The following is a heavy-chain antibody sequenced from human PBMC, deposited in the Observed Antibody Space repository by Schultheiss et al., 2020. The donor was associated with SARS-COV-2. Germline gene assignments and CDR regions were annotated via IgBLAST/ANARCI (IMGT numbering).Heavy chain of an antibody. V-gene: IGHV4-31*03. CDR3: VRNLHGGNWDHFHY. Sequence: SETLSLTCTVSGGSISSGGYYWTWIRQHPGKGLEWIGYIYYSGSTYYNPSLKSRVTISVDTSKNQFSLKLSSVTAADTAVYYCVRNLHGGNWDHFHYWGQGTLVTVSS. CDR2: IYYSGST. J-gene: IGHJ4*02. CDR1: GGSISSGGYY. D-gene: IGHD4-23*01.